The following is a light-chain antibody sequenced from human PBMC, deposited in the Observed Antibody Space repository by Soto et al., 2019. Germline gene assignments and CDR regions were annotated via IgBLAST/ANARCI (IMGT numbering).Light chain of an antibody. CDR2: DSS. Sequence: DIQLTQSPSFLFWSVEDSVTISCRASYDISSSLAWYQQEPGKPPKLLIYDSSTLQTGVPSRFTGSGSGRKFTLTISGLQFGDFATYFCQQLSHYPYTFGQGTKVDI. CDR3: QQLSHYPYT. J-gene: IGKJ2*01. CDR1: YDISSS. V-gene: IGKV1-9*01.